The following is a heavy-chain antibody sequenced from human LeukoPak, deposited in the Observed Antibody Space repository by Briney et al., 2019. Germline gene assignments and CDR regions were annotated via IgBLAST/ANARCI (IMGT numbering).Heavy chain of an antibody. V-gene: IGHV4-59*01. CDR2: IYYSGST. Sequence: SETLSLTCTVSGGSISSYYWSWIRQPPGKGLEWIGYIYYSGSTNYNPSLKSRVTISVDTSKNQFSLKLSSVTAADPAVYYCARDYGLDPWGQGTLVTVSS. CDR1: GGSISSYY. D-gene: IGHD4-17*01. J-gene: IGHJ5*02. CDR3: ARDYGLDP.